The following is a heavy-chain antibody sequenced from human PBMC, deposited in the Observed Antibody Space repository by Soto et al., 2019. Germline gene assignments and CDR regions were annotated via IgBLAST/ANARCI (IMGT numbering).Heavy chain of an antibody. D-gene: IGHD2-15*01. J-gene: IGHJ4*02. CDR2: ISYDGSDQ. V-gene: IGHV3-30*18. Sequence: QVQVEEFGGGVVQPGRSLRLSCAGPTFTFSDFGFHWVRQAPGKGLEWVATISYDGSDQYYGDSVQGRFTIYRDDSKNTVYLQMNSLRAEDTAMYYCAKSTYCNGGSCFPQYWGPGTLVTVSS. CDR1: TFTFSDFG. CDR3: AKSTYCNGGSCFPQY.